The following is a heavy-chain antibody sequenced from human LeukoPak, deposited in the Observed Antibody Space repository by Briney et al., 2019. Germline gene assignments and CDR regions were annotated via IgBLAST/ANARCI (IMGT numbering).Heavy chain of an antibody. V-gene: IGHV1-69*04. J-gene: IGHJ4*02. D-gene: IGHD3-22*01. Sequence: SVKVSCKASGGTFSSYAISWVRQAPGQGLEWMGRIIPTLGIANYAQKFQGRVTITADKSTSTAYMELSSLRSEDTAVYYCARCPCCDRTFDYWGQGTLVTVSS. CDR2: IIPTLGIA. CDR1: GGTFSSYA. CDR3: ARCPCCDRTFDY.